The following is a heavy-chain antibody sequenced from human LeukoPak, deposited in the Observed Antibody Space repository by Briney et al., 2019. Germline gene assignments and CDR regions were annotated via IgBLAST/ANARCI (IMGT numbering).Heavy chain of an antibody. CDR1: GFTFSSYS. J-gene: IGHJ6*02. CDR2: ISSGSGSI. D-gene: IGHD5-18*01. V-gene: IGHV3-48*01. Sequence: GGSLRLSCAASGFTFSSYSMNWVRQAPGKGLEWVAYISSGSGSIYFADSVKGRFTISRDNAKNSLYLQMNSLRAEDTAVYYCAKAPPDSYYYYYGMDVWGQGTTVTVSS. CDR3: AKAPPDSYYYYYGMDV.